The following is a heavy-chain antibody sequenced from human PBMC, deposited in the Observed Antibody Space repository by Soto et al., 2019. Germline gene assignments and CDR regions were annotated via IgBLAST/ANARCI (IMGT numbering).Heavy chain of an antibody. CDR3: ARLPHHMARECYFDI. CDR1: GVSISNTNYY. J-gene: IGHJ4*02. CDR2: VHSYGGT. D-gene: IGHD3-10*01. Sequence: QLQLQESGPGLVKPSETLSLTCTVSGVSISNTNYYWGWIRQPPGKGLEWIGIVHSYGGTYYNPALKSRRTISVDTSQVSLMLTSVNAADTSLYFCARLPHHMARECYFDIWGPGTLVTVSS. V-gene: IGHV4-39*01.